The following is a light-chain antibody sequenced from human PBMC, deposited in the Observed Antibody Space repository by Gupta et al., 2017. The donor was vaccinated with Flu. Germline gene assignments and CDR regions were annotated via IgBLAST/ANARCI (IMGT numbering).Light chain of an antibody. J-gene: IGKJ5*01. CDR2: WAS. CDR3: QQDDNALPT. Sequence: SLGERATINCKASQSRGDSSNNKNLLAWYQQKAGQPPKLLIYWASTRESGVPDSFSGSGSGTDFTLSISNRQAEDVAVYYCQQDDNALPTFGQGTQVEIK. V-gene: IGKV4-1*01. CDR1: QSRGDSSNNKNL.